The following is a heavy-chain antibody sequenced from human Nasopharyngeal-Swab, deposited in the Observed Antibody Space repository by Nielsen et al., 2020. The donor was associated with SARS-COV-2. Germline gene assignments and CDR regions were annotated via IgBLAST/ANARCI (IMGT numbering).Heavy chain of an antibody. J-gene: IGHJ4*02. V-gene: IGHV3-11*03. CDR1: GFTFSDYY. CDR2: ISSSSSYT. D-gene: IGHD6-13*01. Sequence: GESLKISCAASGFTFSDYYMSWIRQAPGKGLEWVSYISSSSSYTDCADSVKGRFTISRDNAKNSLYLQMDNLRAEDTAVYYCARSTSSSWYRPLDYWGQGTLV. CDR3: ARSTSSSWYRPLDY.